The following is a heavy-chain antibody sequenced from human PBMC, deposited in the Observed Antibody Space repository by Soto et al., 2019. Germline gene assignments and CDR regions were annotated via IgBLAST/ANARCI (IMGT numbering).Heavy chain of an antibody. Sequence: QVQLVQSGAEVKKPGASVKVSCKASGYTFTSYGISWVRQAPGQGLEWMGWISAYNGYTNYAQKLQGRVTMTTDTSTSTAYRELRSLRSDDTAVYYCARGGRGGIAAAGTPLLYYYYGMDVWGQGTTVTVSS. V-gene: IGHV1-18*01. CDR2: ISAYNGYT. J-gene: IGHJ6*02. CDR1: GYTFTSYG. CDR3: ARGGRGGIAAAGTPLLYYYYGMDV. D-gene: IGHD6-13*01.